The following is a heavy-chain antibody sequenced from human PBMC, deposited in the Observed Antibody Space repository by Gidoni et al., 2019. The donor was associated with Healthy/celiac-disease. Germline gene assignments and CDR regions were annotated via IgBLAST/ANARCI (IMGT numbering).Heavy chain of an antibody. CDR2: MNPNSGNT. CDR1: GYTFTSYD. Sequence: QVQLVQSGAEVKKPGASVTVSCKASGYTFTSYDINWVRQATGQGLEWMGWMNPNSGNTGYAQKFQGRVTMTRNTSISTAYMELSSLRSEDTAVYYCARAGSSRTYYDFWSDTNWFDPWGQGTLVTVSS. CDR3: ARAGSSRTYYDFWSDTNWFDP. V-gene: IGHV1-8*01. J-gene: IGHJ5*02. D-gene: IGHD3-3*01.